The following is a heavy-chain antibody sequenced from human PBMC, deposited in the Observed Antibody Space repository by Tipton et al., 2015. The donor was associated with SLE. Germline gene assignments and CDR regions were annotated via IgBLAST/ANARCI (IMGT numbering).Heavy chain of an antibody. Sequence: SLRLSCAASGFTFSSYSMNWVRQAPGKGLEWVSSISSSSSYIYYADSVKGRFTISRDNAKNSLYLQMNSLRAEDTAVYYCARGGGGGGYDLTAFDIWAQGTMAPASS. CDR1: GFTFSSYS. D-gene: IGHD5-12*01. V-gene: IGHV3-21*01. J-gene: IGHJ3*02. CDR2: ISSSSSYI. CDR3: ARGGGGGGYDLTAFDI.